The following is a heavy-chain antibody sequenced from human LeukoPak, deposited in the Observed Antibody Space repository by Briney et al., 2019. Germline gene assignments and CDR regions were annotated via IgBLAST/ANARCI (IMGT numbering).Heavy chain of an antibody. CDR2: ISTFNGHT. Sequence: GASVKVSCKASGYTFTTYGISWVRQAPGHGLQWMGWISTFNGHTNYAQSRQDRVTMTTDTSTSTVYMELSSLISDDTAVYYCARDDSSGYYPPFDYWGQGTLVTVSS. J-gene: IGHJ4*02. CDR3: ARDDSSGYYPPFDY. V-gene: IGHV1-18*01. CDR1: GYTFTTYG. D-gene: IGHD3-22*01.